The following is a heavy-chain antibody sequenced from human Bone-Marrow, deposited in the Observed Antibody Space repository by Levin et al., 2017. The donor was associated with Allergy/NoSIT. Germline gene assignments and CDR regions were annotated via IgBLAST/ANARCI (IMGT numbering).Heavy chain of an antibody. CDR3: ARGIIGDVRVAHKEAFDI. V-gene: IGHV3-21*01. CDR1: GFTFSIYS. CDR2: ISSGGSDM. J-gene: IGHJ3*02. D-gene: IGHD2-8*02. Sequence: GESLKISCTVSGFTFSIYSINWVRQAPGKGLEWVSSISSGGSDMYYVDSVRGRFTISRDNAKNSLTLQMNSLRAEDTAVYYCARGIIGDVRVAHKEAFDIWGQGTMVSVSS.